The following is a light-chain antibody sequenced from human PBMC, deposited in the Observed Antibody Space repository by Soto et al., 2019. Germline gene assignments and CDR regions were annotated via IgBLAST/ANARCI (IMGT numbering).Light chain of an antibody. CDR2: EVS. CDR1: SSDVGAYNY. Sequence: QSVLTQPPSASGSPGQSVTISCTGTSSDVGAYNYISWYQQHPGKAPKLMIYEVSKRPSGVPVRFSGPKSGNTASLTVSGLQAEDEADYYCSSYAGSSHYVFGTGTKVTVL. CDR3: SSYAGSSHYV. J-gene: IGLJ1*01. V-gene: IGLV2-8*01.